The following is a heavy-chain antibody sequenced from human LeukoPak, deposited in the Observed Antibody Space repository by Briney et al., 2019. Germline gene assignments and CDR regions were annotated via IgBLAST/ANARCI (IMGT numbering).Heavy chain of an antibody. J-gene: IGHJ3*02. Sequence: GGSLRLSCAASGFTFSSYGMHWVRQAPGKGLEWVAVISYDGSNKYYADSVKGRFTISRDNSKNTLYLQMNSLRAEDTAVYYCARDGAVVRHAFDIWGQGTMVTVSS. CDR1: GFTFSSYG. CDR3: ARDGAVVRHAFDI. V-gene: IGHV3-30*03. CDR2: ISYDGSNK. D-gene: IGHD2-21*01.